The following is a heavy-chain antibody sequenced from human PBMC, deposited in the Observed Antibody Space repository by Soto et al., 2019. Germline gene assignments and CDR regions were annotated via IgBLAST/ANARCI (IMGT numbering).Heavy chain of an antibody. V-gene: IGHV4-59*01. D-gene: IGHD5-12*01. CDR1: GGSISSYY. CDR3: ARGASREYSGYDYFDY. CDR2: IYYSGST. J-gene: IGHJ4*02. Sequence: SETLSLTCTVSGGSISSYYWSWIRQPPGKGLEWIGYIYYSGSTNYNPSLKSRVTISVDTSKNQFSLKLSSVTAADTAVYYCARGASREYSGYDYFDYWGQGTLVTVTS.